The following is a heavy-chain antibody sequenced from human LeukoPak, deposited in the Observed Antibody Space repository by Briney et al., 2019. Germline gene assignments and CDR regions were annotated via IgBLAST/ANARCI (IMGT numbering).Heavy chain of an antibody. Sequence: GGSLRLFCAASGFTFSSYWMTWVRQAPGKGLEWVANIKQDGSVKQYVGSVKGRFTISRDNAKNSLYLQMNSLRAEDTAVYYCARDTNGWNDYWGQGTLVTVSS. CDR2: IKQDGSVK. CDR1: GFTFSSYW. V-gene: IGHV3-7*01. CDR3: ARDTNGWNDY. D-gene: IGHD2-8*01. J-gene: IGHJ4*02.